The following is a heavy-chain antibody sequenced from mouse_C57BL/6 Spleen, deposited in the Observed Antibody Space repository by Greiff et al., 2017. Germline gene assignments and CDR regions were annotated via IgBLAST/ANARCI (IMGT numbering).Heavy chain of an antibody. J-gene: IGHJ2*01. V-gene: IGHV1-59*01. CDR3: ARGGYDYSSSLYFDY. CDR1: GYTFTSYW. CDR2: IDPSDSYT. D-gene: IGHD1-1*01. Sequence: QVQLQQPGAELVRPGTSVKLSCKASGYTFTSYWMHWVKQRPGQGLEWIGVIDPSDSYTNYNQKFKGKATLTVDTSSSTAYMQLSSLTSEDPAVYYCARGGYDYSSSLYFDYWGQGTTLTVSS.